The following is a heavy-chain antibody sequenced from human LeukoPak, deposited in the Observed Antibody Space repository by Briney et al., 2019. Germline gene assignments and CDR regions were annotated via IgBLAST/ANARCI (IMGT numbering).Heavy chain of an antibody. J-gene: IGHJ4*02. CDR3: ARERGGEVHFDY. CDR2: INYSGST. CDR1: GGSISSSSYY. D-gene: IGHD2-21*01. V-gene: IGHV4-39*02. Sequence: SETLSLTCTVSGGSISSSSYYWGWIRQPPGKGLEWIGTINYSGSTYYNPSLKSRVTISVDTSKNHFSLKLSSVTAADTAVYYCARERGGEVHFDYWGQGTLVTVSS.